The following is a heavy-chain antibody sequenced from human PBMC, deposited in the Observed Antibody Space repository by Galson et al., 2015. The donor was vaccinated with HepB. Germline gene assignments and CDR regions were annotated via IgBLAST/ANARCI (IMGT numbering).Heavy chain of an antibody. CDR3: ARDRRAYSSTYLPWFDP. CDR2: ISYDGSNK. J-gene: IGHJ5*02. Sequence: SLRLSCAASGFTFSSYAMHWVRQAPGKGLEWVAVISYDGSNKFYAESVKGRFTISRDNSKNTLYLQMNSLRAEDTAVYYCARDRRAYSSTYLPWFDPWGQGTLVTVSS. D-gene: IGHD6-13*01. CDR1: GFTFSSYA. V-gene: IGHV3-30*04.